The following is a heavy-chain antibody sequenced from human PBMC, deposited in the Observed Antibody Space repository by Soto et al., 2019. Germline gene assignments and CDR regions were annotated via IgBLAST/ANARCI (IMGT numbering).Heavy chain of an antibody. D-gene: IGHD3-10*01. CDR3: ARDLTNIGRTWLGSDNYYYGMDV. Sequence: GESLKISCKGSGYSFTSYWIGWVRQMPGKGLEWMGIIYPGDSDTRYSPSFQGQVTISADKSISTAYLQWSSLKASDTAMYYCARDLTNIGRTWLGSDNYYYGMDVWGQGTTVTVSS. J-gene: IGHJ6*02. CDR2: IYPGDSDT. V-gene: IGHV5-51*01. CDR1: GYSFTSYW.